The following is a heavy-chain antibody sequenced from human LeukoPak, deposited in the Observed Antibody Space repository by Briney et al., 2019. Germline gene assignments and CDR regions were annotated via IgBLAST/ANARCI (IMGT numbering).Heavy chain of an antibody. V-gene: IGHV3-30*02. CDR1: GFTFSSYG. D-gene: IGHD3-22*01. Sequence: SGGSLRLSCAASGFTFSSYGMHWVRQAPGKGLEWVAFIRYDGSNKYYADSVKGRFTISRDNAKNSLYLQMNSLRAEDTAVYYCARTYYYDSSGYYFPDHFDYWGQGTLVTVSS. CDR2: IRYDGSNK. CDR3: ARTYYYDSSGYYFPDHFDY. J-gene: IGHJ4*02.